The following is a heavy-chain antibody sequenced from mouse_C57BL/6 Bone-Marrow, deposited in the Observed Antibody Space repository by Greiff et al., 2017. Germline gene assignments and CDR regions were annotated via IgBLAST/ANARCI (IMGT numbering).Heavy chain of an antibody. Sequence: DVKLVESEGGLVQPGSSMKLSCTASGFTFSDYYMAWVRQVPEKGLEWVANINYEGSSTYYLDSLKSRFIISRDNAKNILDQQMSSLKSEDTAPYYCAREGYPYYFDYWGQGTTLTVSS. V-gene: IGHV5-16*01. D-gene: IGHD2-14*01. CDR3: AREGYPYYFDY. CDR1: GFTFSDYY. CDR2: INYEGSST. J-gene: IGHJ2*01.